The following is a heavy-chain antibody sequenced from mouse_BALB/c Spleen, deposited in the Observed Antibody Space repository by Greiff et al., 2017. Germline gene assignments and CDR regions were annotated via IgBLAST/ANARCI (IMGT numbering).Heavy chain of an antibody. J-gene: IGHJ4*01. V-gene: IGHV5-17*02. CDR1: GFTFSSFG. Sequence: DVMLVESGGGLVQPGGSRKLSCAASGFTFSSFGMHWVRQAPEKGLEWVAYISSGSSTIYYADTVKGRFTISRDNPKNTLFLQMTSLRSEDTAMYYCAAVYYAMDYWGQGTSVTVSS. CDR3: AAVYYAMDY. CDR2: ISSGSSTI.